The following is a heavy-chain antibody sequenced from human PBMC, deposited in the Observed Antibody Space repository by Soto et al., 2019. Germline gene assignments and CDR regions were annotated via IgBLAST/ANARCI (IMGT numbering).Heavy chain of an antibody. V-gene: IGHV3-23*01. D-gene: IGHD2-15*01. CDR1: GLHFISYA. CDR3: AKDHRYCSGGSCYVDY. CDR2: ISGGGGST. Sequence: PGGALKVSCAASGLHFISYAMIWVPTAPGEGLEWVSAISGGGGSTYYADSVKGRFTISRDNSKNTLYLQMNSLRTEDTAVYYCAKDHRYCSGGSCYVDYWGQGTLVTVSS. J-gene: IGHJ4*02.